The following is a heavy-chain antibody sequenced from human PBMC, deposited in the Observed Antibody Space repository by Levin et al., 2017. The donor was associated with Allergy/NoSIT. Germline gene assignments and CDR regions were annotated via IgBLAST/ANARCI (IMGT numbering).Heavy chain of an antibody. CDR2: IYYSGNT. V-gene: IGHV4-31*03. Sequence: SETLSLTCTVSGGSISSGGYYWSWIRQHPGTGLEWIGYIYYSGNTYYNPSLKRRGTISVDTSKNQFSLKLSTVTAADTAVYYCARVTGYDLDQWGQGTMVTVSS. J-gene: IGHJ4*02. CDR1: GGSISSGGYY. D-gene: IGHD5-12*01. CDR3: ARVTGYDLDQ.